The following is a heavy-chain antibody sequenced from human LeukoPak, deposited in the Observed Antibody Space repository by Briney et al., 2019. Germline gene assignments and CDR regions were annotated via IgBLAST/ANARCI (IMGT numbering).Heavy chain of an antibody. J-gene: IGHJ5*02. CDR1: GFTLSSYA. V-gene: IGHV3-23*01. CDR3: AKERAATGPHNWSDP. D-gene: IGHD6-13*01. Sequence: PGRSLRLSRTASGFTLSSYAMSCVRHASAKGLAWGLSMSGSGDNTHYADSLKGRFTISRDNSKNTLYLQMNSLRAEDTAVYNCAKERAATGPHNWSDPWGQGTLVTVSS. CDR2: MSGSGDNT.